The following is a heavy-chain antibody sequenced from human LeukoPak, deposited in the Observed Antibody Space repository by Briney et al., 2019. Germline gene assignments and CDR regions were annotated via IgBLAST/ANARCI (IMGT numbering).Heavy chain of an antibody. CDR2: ISDSGGST. CDR3: AKRGVVIRVILVGFHKQAYYFDS. J-gene: IGHJ4*02. V-gene: IGHV3-23*01. CDR1: GITLINYG. D-gene: IGHD3-10*01. Sequence: GGSLRVSCAVSGITLINYGMSWVRQARGKGLEWVAGISDSGGSTNYADSVKGRFTISRDNAKNTLYLQMNSLRAEDTAVYFCAKRGVVIRVILVGFHKQAYYFDSWGQGALVTVSS.